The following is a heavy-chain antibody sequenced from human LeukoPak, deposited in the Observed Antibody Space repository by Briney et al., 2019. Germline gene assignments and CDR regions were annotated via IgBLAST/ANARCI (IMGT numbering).Heavy chain of an antibody. J-gene: IGHJ5*02. CDR3: AVAAAGIPNWFDP. V-gene: IGHV1-69*13. Sequence: SVKISCKASGGTFSSYAISWVRQAPGQGLEWMGGIIPIFGTANYAQKFQGRVTITADESTSTAYMELSSLRSEDTAVYYCAVAAAGIPNWFDPWGQGTLVTVSS. CDR2: IIPIFGTA. D-gene: IGHD6-13*01. CDR1: GGTFSSYA.